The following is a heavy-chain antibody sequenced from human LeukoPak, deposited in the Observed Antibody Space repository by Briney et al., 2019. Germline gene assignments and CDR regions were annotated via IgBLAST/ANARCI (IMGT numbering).Heavy chain of an antibody. D-gene: IGHD6-13*01. J-gene: IGHJ3*02. CDR2: INVDGSNT. CDR1: GFTFSSHS. Sequence: GGSLRLSCAASGFTFSSHSMHWVRQAPGKGLVWVSRINVDGSNTTYADSVRGRFTISRDNSTNTLYLQINSLSAEDTALYNCARCKSWYATDAFVIWGQGTLVSVSS. CDR3: ARCKSWYATDAFVI. V-gene: IGHV3-74*03.